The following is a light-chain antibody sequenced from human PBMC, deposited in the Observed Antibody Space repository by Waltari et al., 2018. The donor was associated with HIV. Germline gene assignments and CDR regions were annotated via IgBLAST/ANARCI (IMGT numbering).Light chain of an antibody. CDR2: NNN. J-gene: IGLJ1*01. CDR3: ATWDDSSIGYV. V-gene: IGLV1-44*01. CDR1: ASFARGLF. Sequence: QPVLTQPLSVSGTSGQTVTLSCSPNASFARGLFLSWFLHLPGATPRPLIYNNNQRPSGVPDRFYGSRSATSASLAIRGLQPEDEGDYYCATWDDSSIGYVFANGTRVTV.